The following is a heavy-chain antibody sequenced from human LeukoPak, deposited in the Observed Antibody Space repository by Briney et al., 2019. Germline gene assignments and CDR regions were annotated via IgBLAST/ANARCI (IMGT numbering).Heavy chain of an antibody. V-gene: IGHV1-2*02. CDR1: GYTFTSYY. D-gene: IGHD2-2*01. CDR3: ARDLCSSTSCRNLQH. J-gene: IGHJ1*01. CDR2: INPNSGGT. Sequence: ASVKVSCKASGYTFTSYYMHWVRQAPGQGLEWMGWINPNSGGTNYAQKFQGRVTMTRDTSSSTAYMELSRLRSDDTAVYYCARDLCSSTSCRNLQHWGQGTLVTVSS.